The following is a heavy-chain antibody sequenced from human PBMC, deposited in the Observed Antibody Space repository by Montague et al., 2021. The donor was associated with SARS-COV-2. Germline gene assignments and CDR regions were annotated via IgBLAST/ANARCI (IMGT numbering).Heavy chain of an antibody. D-gene: IGHD3-22*01. CDR3: ARSTYYYDSSGSYYFDY. J-gene: IGHJ4*02. Sequence: SLRLSCAASGITFSSYSMNWVRQAPGKGLEWVSSISSSSYIYYEDSVKGRFTISRDNAKNSLYLQMNSLRAEDTAVYYCARSTYYYDSSGSYYFDYWGQGTLVTVSS. CDR2: ISSSSYI. V-gene: IGHV3-21*01. CDR1: GITFSSYS.